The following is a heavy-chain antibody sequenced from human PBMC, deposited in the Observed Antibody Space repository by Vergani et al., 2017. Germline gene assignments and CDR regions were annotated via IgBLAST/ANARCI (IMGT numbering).Heavy chain of an antibody. J-gene: IGHJ6*02. D-gene: IGHD6-25*01. CDR1: GDSISRRNCY. CDR3: ARDHGAADGPDGMDD. Sequence: QVQLHESGPGLVKTSETLSLTCTVSGDSISRRNCYWGCIRQPPGKGLEWIGGLFYGATAYYNPSIESRVIISIVTSKNQFSLRLSSVTAADTAVYDCARDHGAADGPDGMDDWGQGTTVTVSS. V-gene: IGHV4-39*02. CDR2: LFYGATA.